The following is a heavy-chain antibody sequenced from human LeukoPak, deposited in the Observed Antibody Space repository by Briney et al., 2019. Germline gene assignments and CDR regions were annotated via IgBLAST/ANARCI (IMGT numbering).Heavy chain of an antibody. V-gene: IGHV1-2*02. D-gene: IGHD4-17*01. Sequence: SVKVSCKASGYTFTGYYMHWVRQAPGQGLEWMGWINPNSGGTNYAQKFQGRVTMTRDTSISTAYMELSRLRSEDTAVYYCARDGYGDYERFDPWGQGTLVTVSS. CDR3: ARDGYGDYERFDP. CDR2: INPNSGGT. CDR1: GYTFTGYY. J-gene: IGHJ5*02.